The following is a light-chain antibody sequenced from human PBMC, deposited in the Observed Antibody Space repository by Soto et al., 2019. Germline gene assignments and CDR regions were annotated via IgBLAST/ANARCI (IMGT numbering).Light chain of an antibody. V-gene: IGLV2-14*01. Sequence: QSALTQPASVSWSPGQSITISCTGISSDVGGYNYVSWYQQHPDKAPKLMIYDVSNRRSGVSNRFSGSKSGTTASLTISGLQAEYEADYYCYSYTSSSTVLFGGGTKLTVL. CDR3: YSYTSSSTVL. CDR1: SSDVGGYNY. J-gene: IGLJ2*01. CDR2: DVS.